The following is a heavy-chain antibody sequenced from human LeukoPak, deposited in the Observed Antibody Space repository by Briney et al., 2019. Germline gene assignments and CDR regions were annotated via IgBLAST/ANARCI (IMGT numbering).Heavy chain of an antibody. CDR3: ARGNYYVDY. Sequence: ASVKVSCKASGYTFTNYAMNWVRQAPGQGLEWMRWINSNTGNPTYAQGFTGRFVFSLDTSVSAAYLQISSLKTEDTAVYYCARGNYYVDYWGQGTLVTVSS. D-gene: IGHD3-10*01. CDR1: GYTFTNYA. V-gene: IGHV7-4-1*02. CDR2: INSNTGNP. J-gene: IGHJ4*02.